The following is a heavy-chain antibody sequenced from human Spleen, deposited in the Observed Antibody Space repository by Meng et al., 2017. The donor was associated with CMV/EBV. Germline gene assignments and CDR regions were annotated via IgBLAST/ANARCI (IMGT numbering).Heavy chain of an antibody. CDR3: ARDARYCSGGSCYSDWFDP. V-gene: IGHV3-53*05. Sequence: GGSLRLSCAASGFTFSDYSMSWIRQAPGKGLEWVSVIYSGGSTYYADSVKGRFTISRDNSKNTLYLQMNSLRAEDTAVYYCARDARYCSGGSCYSDWFDPWGQGTLVTVSS. J-gene: IGHJ5*02. CDR1: GFTFSDYS. CDR2: IYSGGST. D-gene: IGHD2-15*01.